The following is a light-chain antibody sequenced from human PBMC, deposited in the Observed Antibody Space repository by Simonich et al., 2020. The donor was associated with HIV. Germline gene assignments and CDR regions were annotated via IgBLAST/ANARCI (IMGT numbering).Light chain of an antibody. J-gene: IGKJ4*01. CDR1: QDISNS. CDR3: QQYYSNTLT. Sequence: DIQMTQSPSSLSASVGDRVTITCRARQDISNSLAWYHQKPGKAPKVLLSAASGVESGVPSRFSGSGSGTDYTLTISSLQPEDFATYYCQQYYSNTLTFGGGTKVGIK. V-gene: IGKV1-NL1*01. CDR2: AAS.